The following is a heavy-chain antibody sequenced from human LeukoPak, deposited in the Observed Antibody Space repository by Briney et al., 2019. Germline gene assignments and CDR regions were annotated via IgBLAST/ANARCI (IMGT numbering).Heavy chain of an antibody. CDR1: GYTFTGYY. D-gene: IGHD2-15*01. CDR2: INPNSGGT. Sequence: ASVKVSCKASGYTFTGYYMHWVRQAPGQGLEWMGWINPNSGGTNYAQKFQGWVTMTRDTSISTAYIELSRLRSDDTAVYYCARDVVGRGYCSGGTCFPDYYGMDVWGQGTTVTVSS. V-gene: IGHV1-2*04. CDR3: ARDVVGRGYCSGGTCFPDYYGMDV. J-gene: IGHJ6*02.